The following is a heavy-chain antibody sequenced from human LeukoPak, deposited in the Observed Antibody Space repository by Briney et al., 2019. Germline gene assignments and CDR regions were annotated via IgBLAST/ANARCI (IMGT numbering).Heavy chain of an antibody. V-gene: IGHV4-61*08. J-gene: IGHJ4*02. CDR2: IFYNGKT. CDR3: AKIFDV. Sequence: SETLSLTCTLSGASFRSGGQYWGWIRQTPGKGLEWIGDIFYNGKTNYNPSLKSRVTISLDTSRSQFSLRLSSVTASDTGVYYCAKIFDVWGRGTLVTVSS. CDR1: GASFRSGGQY.